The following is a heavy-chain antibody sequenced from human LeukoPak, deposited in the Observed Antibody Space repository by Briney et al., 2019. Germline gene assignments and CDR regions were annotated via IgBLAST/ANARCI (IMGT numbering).Heavy chain of an antibody. CDR1: GFTFSSYA. V-gene: IGHV3-30-3*01. J-gene: IGHJ4*02. CDR3: ARDTTQYYYDSSGYSSYFDY. CDR2: ISYDGSNK. D-gene: IGHD3-22*01. Sequence: PGRSLRFSCAASGFTFSSYAMHWVRQAPGKGLEWVAVISYDGSNKYYADSVKGRFTISRDNSKNTLYLQMNSLRAEDTAVYYCARDTTQYYYDSSGYSSYFDYWGQGTLVTVSS.